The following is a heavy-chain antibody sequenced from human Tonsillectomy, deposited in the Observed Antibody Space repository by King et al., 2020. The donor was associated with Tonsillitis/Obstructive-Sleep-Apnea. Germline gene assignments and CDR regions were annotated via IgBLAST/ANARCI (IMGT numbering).Heavy chain of an antibody. J-gene: IGHJ3*02. CDR1: GYTFTNDW. CDR2: IYPGDSDT. D-gene: IGHD3-22*01. Sequence: VQLVESGAEVKKPGESLKISCKGSGYTFTNDWIGWVRQMPGKGLEWMGIIYPGDSDTRYSPSFQGQVTISADKSITTAYLQWSSLKASDTAMYYCATHVSPDYYDQTHPPDAFYIWGHGAMSSVSS. V-gene: IGHV5-51*01. CDR3: ATHVSPDYYDQTHPPDAFYI.